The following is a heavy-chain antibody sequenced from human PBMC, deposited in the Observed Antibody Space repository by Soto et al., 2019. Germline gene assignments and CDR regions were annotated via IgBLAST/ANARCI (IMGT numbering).Heavy chain of an antibody. CDR2: ISYDGSNK. CDR3: AKALPENYYYYGMDV. Sequence: QVQLVESGGGVVQPGRSLRLSCAASGFTFSSYGMHWVRQAPGKGLEWVAVISYDGSNKYYADSVKGRFTISRDNSKNTLYLQMNSLRAEDTAVYYCAKALPENYYYYGMDVWGKGTTVTVSS. J-gene: IGHJ6*04. CDR1: GFTFSSYG. V-gene: IGHV3-30*18.